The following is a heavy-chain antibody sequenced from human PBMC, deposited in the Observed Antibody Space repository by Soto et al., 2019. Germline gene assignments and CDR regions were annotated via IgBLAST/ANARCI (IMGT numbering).Heavy chain of an antibody. CDR2: IYYSGST. Sequence: QVQLQESGPGLVKPSQTLSLTCTVSGGSISSGDYYWSWIRQPPGKGLEWIGYIYYSGSTYHNPSLKSRVTISVDTSKNQFSLKLSSVTAADTAVYYSATLKGGILWFGELSHFDPWGQGTLVTVSS. D-gene: IGHD3-10*01. V-gene: IGHV4-30-4*01. J-gene: IGHJ5*02. CDR3: ATLKGGILWFGELSHFDP. CDR1: GGSISSGDYY.